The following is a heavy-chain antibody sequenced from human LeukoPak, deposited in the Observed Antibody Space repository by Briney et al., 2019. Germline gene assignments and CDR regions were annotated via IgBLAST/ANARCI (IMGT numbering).Heavy chain of an antibody. CDR2: IYSNGRT. D-gene: IGHD3-22*01. J-gene: IGHJ4*02. Sequence: GGSLRLSCAASGFTVSSNYMSWVRQAPGKVLEWESVIYSNGRTYYSDSVRGRFTISRDNSKNTLYLQMNSLRVEETAVYYWARESNSGYYLSYWGQGTLVTVSS. CDR1: GFTVSSNY. V-gene: IGHV3-66*01. CDR3: ARESNSGYYLSY.